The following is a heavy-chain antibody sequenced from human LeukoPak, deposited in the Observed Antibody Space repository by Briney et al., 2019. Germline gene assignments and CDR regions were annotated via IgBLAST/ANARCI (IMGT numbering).Heavy chain of an antibody. Sequence: ASVKVSSKAFGYTFTSYYMHWVRPARGQGLEWMGIINPSGGSTSYAQKFQGRVTMTRDMSTSTVYMELSSLRSEDTAVYYCAVYSSPYYMDVWGKGTTVTVSS. CDR1: GYTFTSYY. CDR3: AVYSSPYYMDV. D-gene: IGHD6-13*01. CDR2: INPSGGST. V-gene: IGHV1-46*01. J-gene: IGHJ6*03.